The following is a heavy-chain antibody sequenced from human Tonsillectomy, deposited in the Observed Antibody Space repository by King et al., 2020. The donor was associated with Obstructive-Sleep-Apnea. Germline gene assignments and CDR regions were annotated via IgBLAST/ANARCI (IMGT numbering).Heavy chain of an antibody. V-gene: IGHV3-30*02. CDR2: IRYDGSNK. Sequence: VQLVESGGGVVQPGGSLRLSCAASGFIFSDYGMNWVRQAPGKGLEWVAFIRYDGSNKFYADSVRGRFTISRDNSKNTLYLQMPSLGGEDTAVYYCAKINYGDYLFDFWGQGTLVTVSS. J-gene: IGHJ4*02. CDR1: GFIFSDYG. CDR3: AKINYGDYLFDF. D-gene: IGHD4-17*01.